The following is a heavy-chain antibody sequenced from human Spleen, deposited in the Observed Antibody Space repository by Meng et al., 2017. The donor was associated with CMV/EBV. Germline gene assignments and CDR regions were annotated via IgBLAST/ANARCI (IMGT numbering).Heavy chain of an antibody. CDR3: ARDTPGSSGWYGSAFDI. CDR1: GFTFSNYI. V-gene: IGHV3-30-3*01. CDR2: ISYDGSNK. D-gene: IGHD6-19*01. Sequence: GESLKISCAASGFTFSNYIMHWVRQAPGKGLEWVAVISYDGSNKYYAHSVKGRFTISRDNSKNTLYLQTNSLRAEDTAVYYCARDTPGSSGWYGSAFDIWGQGTMVTVSS. J-gene: IGHJ3*02.